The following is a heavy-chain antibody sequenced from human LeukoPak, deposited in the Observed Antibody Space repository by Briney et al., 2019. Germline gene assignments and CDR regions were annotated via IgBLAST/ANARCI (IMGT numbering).Heavy chain of an antibody. CDR1: GFTFSSYW. V-gene: IGHV3-7*01. Sequence: GGSLRLSCAASGFTFSSYWMSWVRQPPGRGREWVANIKQDGGEKYYVDSVKDRFTMSRDNAKNSLYLQMNSLRAEDTAVYYCARVIDCSSTSCYDVDWFDPWGQGTLVTVSS. CDR3: ARVIDCSSTSCYDVDWFDP. CDR2: IKQDGGEK. J-gene: IGHJ5*02. D-gene: IGHD2-2*01.